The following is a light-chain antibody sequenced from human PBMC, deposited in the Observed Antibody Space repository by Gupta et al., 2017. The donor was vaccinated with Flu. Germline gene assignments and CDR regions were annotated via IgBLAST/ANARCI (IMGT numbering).Light chain of an antibody. J-gene: IGKJ2*03. Sequence: EIVLTQSPDFQSVTPKEKVTITCRASQSIGSSLHWYQQKPDQSPKLLIMYTSHSFSGAPSRFSGSGSGTDFTLTINSLEPEDAATYYCHQSNSFPYSFGQGTKLEIK. CDR1: QSIGSS. CDR3: HQSNSFPYS. CDR2: YTS. V-gene: IGKV6-21*01.